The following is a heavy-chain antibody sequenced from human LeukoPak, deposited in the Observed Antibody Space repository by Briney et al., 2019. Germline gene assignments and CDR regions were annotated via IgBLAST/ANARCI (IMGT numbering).Heavy chain of an antibody. CDR2: INPNSGGT. Sequence: GASVKVSYKASGYTFTGYYMLWVRQAPGQGLEWMGWINPNSGGTNYAQKFQGRVTMTRDTSISTAYMELSRLRFDDTAVYYCARDQAYYDFWSGYRNWGQGTLVTVSS. CDR3: ARDQAYYDFWSGYRN. D-gene: IGHD3-3*01. V-gene: IGHV1-2*02. CDR1: GYTFTGYY. J-gene: IGHJ4*02.